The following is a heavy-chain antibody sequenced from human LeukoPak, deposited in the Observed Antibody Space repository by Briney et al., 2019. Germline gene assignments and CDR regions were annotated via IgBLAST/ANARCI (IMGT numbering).Heavy chain of an antibody. Sequence: SETLSLTCAVYGGAFSGYYWSWIRQPPGKGLEWLGEVQHGGSTNYNPSLKSRATISVDTSKNQFSLKLSSVTAADTAAYYCARVSDSSGYYLFDYWGQGTLVTVSS. J-gene: IGHJ4*02. CDR3: ARVSDSSGYYLFDY. CDR1: GGAFSGYY. V-gene: IGHV4-34*01. CDR2: VQHGGST. D-gene: IGHD3-22*01.